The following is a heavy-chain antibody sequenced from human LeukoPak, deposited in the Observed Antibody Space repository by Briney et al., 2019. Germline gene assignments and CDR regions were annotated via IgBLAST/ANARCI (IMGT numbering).Heavy chain of an antibody. Sequence: SVKVSCKASGGTFSSYAISWVRQAPGQGLEWMGRIIPILGIANYAQKFQGRVTITADKSTSTAYMELSSLRSEDTAVYYCASKPHYYDSSGYPPYFDYWGQGTLVTVSS. CDR2: IIPILGIA. J-gene: IGHJ4*02. CDR1: GGTFSSYA. CDR3: ASKPHYYDSSGYPPYFDY. D-gene: IGHD3-22*01. V-gene: IGHV1-69*04.